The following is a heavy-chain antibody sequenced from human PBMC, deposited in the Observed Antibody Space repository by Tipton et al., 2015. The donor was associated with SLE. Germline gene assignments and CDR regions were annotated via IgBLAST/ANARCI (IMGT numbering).Heavy chain of an antibody. J-gene: IGHJ3*01. Sequence: QSGAEVKKPGASVKVSCKASGYTFNTYGTSWVRQAPGQGLEWMGWISTYNGRTHYAQNIEGRVTMTADTSTNTLYMELRSLRSDDTALYYCARDYYEASGYAFDAFDVWGQGTMVTVSS. CDR2: ISTYNGRT. CDR1: GYTFNTYG. D-gene: IGHD3-22*01. V-gene: IGHV1-18*01. CDR3: ARDYYEASGYAFDAFDV.